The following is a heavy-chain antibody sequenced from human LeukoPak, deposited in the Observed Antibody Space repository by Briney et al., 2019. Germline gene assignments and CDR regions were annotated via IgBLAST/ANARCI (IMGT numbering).Heavy chain of an antibody. CDR3: ARGPLLVPLAHYYYYMDV. D-gene: IGHD3-10*01. CDR2: MNPKSGNT. J-gene: IGHJ6*03. Sequence: ASVKVSCKASGYTFTSYDINWVRQATGQGLEWMGWMNPKSGNTGYAQKFQGRITMTRNTSISTAYMALSSLRSEDTAVYYCARGPLLVPLAHYYYYMDVWGKGTTVTVSS. CDR1: GYTFTSYD. V-gene: IGHV1-8*01.